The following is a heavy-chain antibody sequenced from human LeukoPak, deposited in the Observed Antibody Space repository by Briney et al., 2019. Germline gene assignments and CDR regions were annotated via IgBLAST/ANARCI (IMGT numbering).Heavy chain of an antibody. J-gene: IGHJ4*02. CDR2: IYTSGST. Sequence: SETLSLTCTVSGGSISSGSYYWSWIRQPAGKGLEWIGRIYTSGSTNYNPSLKSRVTISVDTSKNQFSLKLSSVTAADTAVYYCATYPLVVTPCYFDYWGQGTLVTASS. CDR1: GGSISSGSYY. CDR3: ATYPLVVTPCYFDY. V-gene: IGHV4-61*02. D-gene: IGHD4-23*01.